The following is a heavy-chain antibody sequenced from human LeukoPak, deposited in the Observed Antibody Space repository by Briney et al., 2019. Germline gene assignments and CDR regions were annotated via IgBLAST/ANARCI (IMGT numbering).Heavy chain of an antibody. CDR2: TYYRSKWYN. D-gene: IGHD4-17*01. CDR3: ASRGVTTVPGVDY. Sequence: SQTLSLTCSISGDSVSSNSAAWNWIRQSPLRGLEWLGRTYYRSKWYNDYAVSVRGRITVKPDTSKNQFSLQLNSVTPEDTAVYYCASRGVTTVPGVDYWGQGTLVTVSS. J-gene: IGHJ4*02. CDR1: GDSVSSNSAA. V-gene: IGHV6-1*01.